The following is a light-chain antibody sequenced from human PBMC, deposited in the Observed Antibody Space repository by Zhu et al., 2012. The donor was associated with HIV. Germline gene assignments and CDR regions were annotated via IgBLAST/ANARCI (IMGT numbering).Light chain of an antibody. V-gene: IGKV3-15*01. Sequence: ETVMTQSPATLSVSPGERATLSCRASQSVASNLAWYQKKPGQAPRLLIYGASTRPPGIPARFSGSGSGTEFTLTISSLQSEDFAVYYRHQYNNWPLWTFGQGTKVEIK. CDR1: QSVASN. CDR2: GAS. J-gene: IGKJ1*01. CDR3: HQYNNWPLWT.